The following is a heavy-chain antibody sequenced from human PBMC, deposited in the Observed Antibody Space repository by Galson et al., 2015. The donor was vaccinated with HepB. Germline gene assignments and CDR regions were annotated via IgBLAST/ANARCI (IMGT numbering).Heavy chain of an antibody. J-gene: IGHJ4*02. CDR2: ISGSGGST. V-gene: IGHV3-23*01. D-gene: IGHD3-22*01. CDR3: AKESYSYYYDSSGYSPFDY. CDR1: GFTFSSYA. Sequence: SLRLSCAASGFTFSSYAMSWVRQAPGKGLEWVSAISGSGGSTYYADSVKGRFTISRDNSKNTLYLQMNSLRAEDTAVYYCAKESYSYYYDSSGYSPFDYWGQGTLVTVSS.